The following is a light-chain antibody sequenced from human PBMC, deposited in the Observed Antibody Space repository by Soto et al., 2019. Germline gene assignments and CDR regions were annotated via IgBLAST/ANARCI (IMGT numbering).Light chain of an antibody. V-gene: IGKV1-9*01. CDR3: QQLNTYPVT. CDR2: AAS. J-gene: IGKJ4*01. Sequence: IPLTPSPASLSASVGDVVPIPCRASQGVSRYLSWYQQKPGRAPILLISAASTLQSGVPARFSGSGSGTDFTLSITSLQPEDFATYYCQQLNTYPVTFGGGTKVDIK. CDR1: QGVSRY.